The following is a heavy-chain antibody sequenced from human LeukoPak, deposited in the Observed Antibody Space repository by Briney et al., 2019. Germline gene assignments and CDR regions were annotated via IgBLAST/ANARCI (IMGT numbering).Heavy chain of an antibody. CDR1: GXSISTGSDF. CDR3: ARQGYSSGYYFDS. D-gene: IGHD5-18*01. J-gene: IGHJ4*02. CDR2: IYYSGST. Sequence: SSETLSLTCTVSGXSISTGSDFWGWIRQPPGKGLESIGSIYYSGSTYYSPSLKSRVTISVDTSRNQFSLELRTVTAADTAVYYCARQGYSSGYYFDSWGQGTLVTVSS. V-gene: IGHV4-39*01.